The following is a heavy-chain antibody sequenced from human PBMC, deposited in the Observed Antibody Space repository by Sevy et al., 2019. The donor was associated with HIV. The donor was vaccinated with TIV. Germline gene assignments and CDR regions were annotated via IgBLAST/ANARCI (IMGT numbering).Heavy chain of an antibody. CDR1: GFTFGDYA. J-gene: IGHJ4*02. Sequence: GGSLRLSCTGSGFTFGDYAMSWFRQAPGMGLEWVGFIRSKDYGGETEHAASVKGRFTISRDDSKSIADLQMNSLKTEDTAVYYCTRGYYYDSSGYSDYWGQGTLVTVSS. CDR2: IRSKDYGGET. D-gene: IGHD3-22*01. CDR3: TRGYYYDSSGYSDY. V-gene: IGHV3-49*03.